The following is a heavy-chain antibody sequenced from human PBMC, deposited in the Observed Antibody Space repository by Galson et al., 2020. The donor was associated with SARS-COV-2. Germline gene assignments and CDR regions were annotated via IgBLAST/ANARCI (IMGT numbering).Heavy chain of an antibody. Sequence: SETLSLTCAVYGGSFSDYFWTWIRQSPGKGLEWIGEINHSGNTHYNPSLKSRVTISVDTSKHQFSLKMSSMTDADTAVYYCARGIRFVVPHIVVVVAVPYYSFGMDVWGQGTTVTVSS. J-gene: IGHJ6*02. CDR3: ARGIRFVVPHIVVVVAVPYYSFGMDV. CDR1: GGSFSDYF. D-gene: IGHD2-15*01. V-gene: IGHV4-34*01. CDR2: INHSGNT.